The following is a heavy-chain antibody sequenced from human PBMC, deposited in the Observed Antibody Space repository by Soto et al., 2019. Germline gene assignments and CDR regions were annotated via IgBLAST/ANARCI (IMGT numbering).Heavy chain of an antibody. D-gene: IGHD3-3*01. J-gene: IGHJ6*02. CDR3: AAELYYGYWCGPGCFDV. V-gene: IGHV1-58*01. Sequence: SVKVTCKASGSTFTSYPVQWVGPASARHLEWIGWINVGSGNTNYAQKVQERVTITRDIAKSTAYMELSSLRAEDTAVYYCAAELYYGYWCGPGCFDVWGQGTMVTVSS. CDR1: GSTFTSYP. CDR2: INVGSGNT.